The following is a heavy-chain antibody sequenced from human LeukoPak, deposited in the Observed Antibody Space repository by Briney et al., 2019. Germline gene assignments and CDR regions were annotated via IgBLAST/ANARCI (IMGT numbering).Heavy chain of an antibody. D-gene: IGHD3-3*01. V-gene: IGHV3-23*01. J-gene: IGHJ6*02. CDR2: ISGSGGST. CDR1: GFTFSSYA. Sequence: GGSLRLSCAASGFTFSSYAMSWVRQAPGKGLEWVSAISGSGGSTYYADSVKGRFTISRDNSKNTLYLQMNSLRAEDTAVYYCARGGVNYYYYGMDVWGQGTTVTVSS. CDR3: ARGGVNYYYYGMDV.